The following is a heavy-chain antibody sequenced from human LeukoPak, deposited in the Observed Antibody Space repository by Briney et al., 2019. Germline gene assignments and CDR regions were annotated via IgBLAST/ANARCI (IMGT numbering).Heavy chain of an antibody. CDR1: GYTFTGYY. V-gene: IGHV1-2*02. Sequence: ASVKVSCKASGYTFTGYYMHWVRQAPGQGLEWMGWINPNSGGTNYAQKFQGRVTMTRDTSISTAYMELSRLRSDDTAVYYCARRLLWNYYYYYMDVWGKGTTVTISS. CDR2: INPNSGGT. D-gene: IGHD2-21*01. J-gene: IGHJ6*03. CDR3: ARRLLWNYYYYYMDV.